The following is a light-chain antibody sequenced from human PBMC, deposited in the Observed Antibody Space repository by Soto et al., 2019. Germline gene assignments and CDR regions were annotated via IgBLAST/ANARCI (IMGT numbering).Light chain of an antibody. CDR3: QKYSSLWT. CDR1: QSVSNNY. J-gene: IGKJ1*01. CDR2: GAS. Sequence: EIVLTQSPGTLSLSPGERATLSCRTSQSVSNNYLAWYQQKPGQAPRLLIYGASSRATGIPDRFSGSGSGTDFTHSISRLEPEDFAVYYCQKYSSLWTFGQGTKVDIK. V-gene: IGKV3-20*01.